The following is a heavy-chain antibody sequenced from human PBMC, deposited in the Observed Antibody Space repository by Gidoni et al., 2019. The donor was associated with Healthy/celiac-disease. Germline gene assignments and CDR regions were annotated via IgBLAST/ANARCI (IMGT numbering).Heavy chain of an antibody. J-gene: IGHJ4*02. CDR1: GGSISSSSYY. CDR3: AIRRFGEPALNYFDY. V-gene: IGHV4-39*01. CDR2: IYYSGST. Sequence: QLQLQESGPGLVKPSETLSLTCTVSGGSISSSSYYWGWIRQPPGKGLEWIGSIYYSGSTYYNPSLKSRVTISVDTSKTQFSLKLSSVTAADTAVYYCAIRRFGEPALNYFDYWGQGTLVTVSS. D-gene: IGHD3-10*01.